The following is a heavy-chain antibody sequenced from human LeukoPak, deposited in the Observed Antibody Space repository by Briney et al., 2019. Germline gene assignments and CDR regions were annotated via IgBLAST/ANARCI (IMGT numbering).Heavy chain of an antibody. CDR1: GFTFDDYA. J-gene: IGHJ1*01. V-gene: IGHV3-9*03. CDR3: AKGPYIGSYSVYFQH. D-gene: IGHD1-26*01. CDR2: ISWNSGSI. Sequence: GRSLRLSCAASGFTFDDYAMHWVRQAPGKCLEWVSGISWNSGSIGYADSVKGRFTISRDNAKNSLYLQMNSLRAEDMALYYCAKGPYIGSYSVYFQHWGQGTLVTVSS.